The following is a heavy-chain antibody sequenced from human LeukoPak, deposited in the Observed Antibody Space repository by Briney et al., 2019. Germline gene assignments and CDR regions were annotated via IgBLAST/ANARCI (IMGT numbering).Heavy chain of an antibody. D-gene: IGHD3-22*01. V-gene: IGHV3-23*01. CDR2: ISDSGGRT. Sequence: GESLRLSCAASGFSFSSYAMSWVRQAPGKGLEWVSSISDSGGRTYFADSVNGRFTISRDNSKNTLYLQLDSLRAEDTAVYYCAKQVFGSSGSFHHFDYWGQGALVTLSS. J-gene: IGHJ4*02. CDR1: GFSFSSYA. CDR3: AKQVFGSSGSFHHFDY.